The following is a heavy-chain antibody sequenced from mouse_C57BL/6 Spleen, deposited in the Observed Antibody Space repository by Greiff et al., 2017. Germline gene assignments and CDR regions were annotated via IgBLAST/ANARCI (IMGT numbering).Heavy chain of an antibody. V-gene: IGHV1-18*01. CDR1: GYTFTDYN. D-gene: IGHD1-1*01. Sequence: EVQLQQSGPELVKPGASVKIPCKASGYTFTDYNMDWVKQSHGKSLEWIGDINPNNGGTIYNQKFKGKATLTVDKSSSTAYMELRSLTSEDTAVXYCARKRHYYGSSYFDYWGKGTTLTVSS. CDR3: ARKRHYYGSSYFDY. CDR2: INPNNGGT. J-gene: IGHJ2*01.